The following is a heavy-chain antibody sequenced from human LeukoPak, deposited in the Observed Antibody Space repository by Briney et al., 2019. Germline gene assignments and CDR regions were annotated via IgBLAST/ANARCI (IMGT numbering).Heavy chain of an antibody. CDR2: IKLDGSEK. CDR3: ARDRSGYNAFDI. CDR1: GFTFGKYW. J-gene: IGHJ3*02. Sequence: GGSLRLSCVASGFTFGKYWMSWVRQAPGKGLEWVANIKLDGSEKNYVDSVKGRFTISRDNTKNSLYLQMNSLRAEDTAVFYCARDRSGYNAFDIWGQGTMVTVSS. D-gene: IGHD3-3*01. V-gene: IGHV3-7*03.